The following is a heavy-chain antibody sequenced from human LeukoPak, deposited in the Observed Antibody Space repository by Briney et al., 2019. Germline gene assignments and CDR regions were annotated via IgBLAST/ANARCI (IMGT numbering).Heavy chain of an antibody. Sequence: GGSLRLSCAASGFTFSSYATSWVRQAPGKGLEWVSAISGSGGSTYYADSVKGRFTISRDNSKNTLYLQMNSLRAEDTAVYYCAKGFARGGYYYGMDVWGQGTTVTVSS. CDR2: ISGSGGST. CDR1: GFTFSSYA. D-gene: IGHD3-10*01. CDR3: AKGFARGGYYYGMDV. V-gene: IGHV3-23*01. J-gene: IGHJ6*02.